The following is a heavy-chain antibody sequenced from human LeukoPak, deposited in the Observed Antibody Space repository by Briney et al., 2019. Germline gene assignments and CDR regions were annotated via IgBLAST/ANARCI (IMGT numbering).Heavy chain of an antibody. CDR3: ARGQTYYYDSSVTNAYFQH. CDR2: VSSSGSTT. CDR1: GFTFSDYY. V-gene: IGHV3-11*01. Sequence: GGSLRLSCAASGFTFSDYYMSWIRQAPGKGLEWVSCVSSSGSTTYYADSVKGRFTISRDNAKNSLYLQMNSLRVEDTAVYYCARGQTYYYDSSVTNAYFQHWGQGTLVTVSS. D-gene: IGHD3-22*01. J-gene: IGHJ1*01.